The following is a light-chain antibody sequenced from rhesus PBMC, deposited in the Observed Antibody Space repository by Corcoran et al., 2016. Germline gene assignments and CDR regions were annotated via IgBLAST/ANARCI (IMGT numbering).Light chain of an antibody. Sequence: DIQMTQSPSSLSASLGDRVTIICRASESVNNYLHWYQQKPGKAPKLLIYASSTLQTGDPSRFSGSGSGTDYTFTIRGLQAEDVATYYCQQSFNTPLTFSGEAKVEIK. CDR3: QQSFNTPLT. CDR1: ESVNNY. V-gene: IGKV1-74*01. J-gene: IGKJ4*01. CDR2: ASS.